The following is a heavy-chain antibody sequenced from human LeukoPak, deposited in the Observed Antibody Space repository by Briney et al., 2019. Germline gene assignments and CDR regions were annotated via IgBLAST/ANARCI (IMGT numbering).Heavy chain of an antibody. Sequence: ASVKVSCKASGYTFTSYDISGVRQAPGQGLEWMGWISAYNGNTNYAQKLQGRVTMTTDTSTSTAYMELRSLRSDDTAVYYCARAGPRDPVYDYVWGSYRSYYFVYWGQGTLVTVSS. CDR1: GYTFTSYD. CDR3: ARAGPRDPVYDYVWGSYRSYYFVY. J-gene: IGHJ4*02. D-gene: IGHD3-16*02. CDR2: ISAYNGNT. V-gene: IGHV1-18*01.